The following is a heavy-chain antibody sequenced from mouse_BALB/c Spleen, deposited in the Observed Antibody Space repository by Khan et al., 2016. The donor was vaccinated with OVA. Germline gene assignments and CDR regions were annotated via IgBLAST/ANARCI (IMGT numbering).Heavy chain of an antibody. CDR1: GYTFTDYI. V-gene: IGHV1-77*01. Sequence: QVQLQQSGPVLVKPGASVKMSCKASGYTFTDYIINWVRPRTGQGLEWIGQIYPGSGSTYYNETFKGKATLTADKSSNTAYMQLSSLTSEDSAVYFCARSGYGSLGYWGQGTTLTVSS. CDR3: ARSGYGSLGY. J-gene: IGHJ2*01. CDR2: IYPGSGST. D-gene: IGHD1-1*01.